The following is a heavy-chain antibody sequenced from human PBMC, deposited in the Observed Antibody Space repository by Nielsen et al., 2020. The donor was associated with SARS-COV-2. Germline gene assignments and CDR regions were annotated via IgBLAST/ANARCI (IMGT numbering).Heavy chain of an antibody. Sequence: SLKISCAASGFTFDDYAMHWVRQAPGKGLEWVSGISWNSGSIGYADSVKGRFTISRDNAKNSLYLQMNSLRAEDTAVYYCAREGITDAFDIWGQGTMVTVSS. CDR2: ISWNSGSI. V-gene: IGHV3-9*01. CDR3: AREGITDAFDI. D-gene: IGHD3-10*01. CDR1: GFTFDDYA. J-gene: IGHJ3*02.